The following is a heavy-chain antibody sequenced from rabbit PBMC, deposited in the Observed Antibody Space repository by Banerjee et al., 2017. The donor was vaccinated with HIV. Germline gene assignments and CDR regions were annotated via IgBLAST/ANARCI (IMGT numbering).Heavy chain of an antibody. Sequence: QEQLVESGGGLVTLGGSLKLSCKASGIAFSSHGISWVRQAPGKGLEWIAYIYPDYGSTDYASWVNGRFTISLDNAQNTVFLQMTSLTAADTATYFCASVSGWGAGFNLWGQGTLVTVS. CDR3: ASVSGWGAGFNL. V-gene: IGHV1S47*01. J-gene: IGHJ4*01. CDR1: GIAFSSHG. D-gene: IGHD4-1*01. CDR2: IYPDYGST.